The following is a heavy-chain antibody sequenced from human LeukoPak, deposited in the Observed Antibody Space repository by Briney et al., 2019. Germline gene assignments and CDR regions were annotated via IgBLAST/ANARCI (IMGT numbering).Heavy chain of an antibody. CDR3: ARGGDSSGYYYSIDY. CDR1: GGSISNADYY. D-gene: IGHD3-22*01. J-gene: IGHJ4*02. Sequence: PSQTLSLTCTVSGGSISNADYYWSWIRQPPGKGLEWIGYIYYSGSTNYNPSLKSRVTISVDTSKNQFSLKLSSVTAADTAVYYCARGGDSSGYYYSIDYWGQGTLVTVSS. CDR2: IYYSGST. V-gene: IGHV4-61*08.